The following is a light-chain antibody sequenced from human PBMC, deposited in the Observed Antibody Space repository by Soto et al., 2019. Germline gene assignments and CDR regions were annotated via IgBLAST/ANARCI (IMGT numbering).Light chain of an antibody. V-gene: IGKV1-33*01. Sequence: DIQMTQSPSSLSASVGDRVTLTCQASQDISNYLNWYQQKPGKAPKLLIYDASNLETGVPSRFSGSGSGTDFTFTINSLQPEDIPTYYCQQYDNLPITFGQGTRLEIK. CDR3: QQYDNLPIT. CDR2: DAS. J-gene: IGKJ5*01. CDR1: QDISNY.